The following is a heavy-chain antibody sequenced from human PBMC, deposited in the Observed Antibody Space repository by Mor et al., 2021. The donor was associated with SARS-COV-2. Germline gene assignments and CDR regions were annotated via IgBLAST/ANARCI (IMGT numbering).Heavy chain of an antibody. D-gene: IGHD1-26*01. J-gene: IGHJ3*01. CDR3: ARARGSPGAFDF. Sequence: FTISRDNDKNSLYLQMNSLRAEDTAVYYCARARGSPGAFDFWGQGTMVTVSS. V-gene: IGHV3-48*03.